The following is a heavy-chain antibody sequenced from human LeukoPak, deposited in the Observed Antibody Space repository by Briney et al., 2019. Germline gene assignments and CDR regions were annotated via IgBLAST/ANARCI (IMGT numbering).Heavy chain of an antibody. D-gene: IGHD6-13*01. CDR1: GFTVSSNY. V-gene: IGHV3-66*01. CDR2: IYSGGST. J-gene: IGHJ4*02. Sequence: GGSLRLSYAASGFTVSSNYMSWVRQAPGKGLEWVSVIYSGGSTYYADSVKGRFTISRDNSKNTLYLQMNSLRAEDTAVYYCARDSSSWFYFDYWGQGTLVTVSS. CDR3: ARDSSSWFYFDY.